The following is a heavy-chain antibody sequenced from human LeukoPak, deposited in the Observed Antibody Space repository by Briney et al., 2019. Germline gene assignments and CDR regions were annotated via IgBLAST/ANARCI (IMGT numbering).Heavy chain of an antibody. V-gene: IGHV1-2*02. J-gene: IGHJ5*02. D-gene: IGHD3-22*01. CDR1: GYTFTGYY. CDR3: ARGVGGYYYGWFDP. CDR2: INPNIGGT. Sequence: GASVKVSCKASGYTFTGYYMHWVRQAPGQALEWMGWINPNIGGTNYAQKFQGRVTMTRDTYISTAYMELSRLRSDDTAVYYCARGVGGYYYGWFDPWGQGTLVTVSS.